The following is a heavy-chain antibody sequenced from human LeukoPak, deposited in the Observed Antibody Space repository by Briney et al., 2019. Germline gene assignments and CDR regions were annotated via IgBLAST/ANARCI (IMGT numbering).Heavy chain of an antibody. D-gene: IGHD3-22*01. CDR3: ARSYYYDYRQIDY. CDR2: IYYSGST. J-gene: IGHJ4*02. Sequence: SETLSLTCTVSGDSISTSSYYWGWIRQPPGKGLEWLGSIYYSGSTYYHPSLKSRVPISVDTSKNQFSLNLYSVTAADTAVFYCARSYYYDYRQIDYWGQGTLVTVSS. CDR1: GDSISTSSYY. V-gene: IGHV4-39*01.